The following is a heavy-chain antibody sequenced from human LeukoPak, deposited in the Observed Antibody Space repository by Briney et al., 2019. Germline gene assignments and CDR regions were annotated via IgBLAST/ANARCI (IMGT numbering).Heavy chain of an antibody. Sequence: SETLSLTCGVYGGSFSGDYWSWVRQPPGKGLEWIGEINHSGSASYNPSLKSRVTISVDTSKIQFSLKLSSVTATDTAVYYCAELGITMIGGVWGKGTTVTISS. CDR3: AELGITMIGGV. D-gene: IGHD3-10*02. CDR1: GGSFSGDY. CDR2: INHSGSA. J-gene: IGHJ6*04. V-gene: IGHV4-34*01.